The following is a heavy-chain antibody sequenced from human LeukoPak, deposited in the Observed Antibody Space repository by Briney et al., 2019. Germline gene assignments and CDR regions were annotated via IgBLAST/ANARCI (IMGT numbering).Heavy chain of an antibody. D-gene: IGHD3-10*01. V-gene: IGHV4-61*08. J-gene: IGHJ4*02. CDR1: GGSISSGDYY. Sequence: SQTLSLTCTVSGGSISSGDYYWSWIRQPPGKGLEWIGYIYYSGSTNYNPSLKSRVTISIDTSKNQFSLKLSSVTAADTAVYYCARQYDSGSYPSVYWGQGTLVTVSS. CDR2: IYYSGST. CDR3: ARQYDSGSYPSVY.